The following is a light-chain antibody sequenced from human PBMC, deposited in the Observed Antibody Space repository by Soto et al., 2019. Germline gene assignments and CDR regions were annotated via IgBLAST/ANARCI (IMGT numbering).Light chain of an antibody. CDR1: QSVSSSY. V-gene: IGKV3-20*01. J-gene: IGKJ1*01. CDR2: GTS. Sequence: EIVLTQSPGTLSLSPGERAILSCRASQSVSSSYLAWYQQKPGQAPRLLMHGTSTRAPGTPDRFSGYGSGTDFTLTVSSLESEDFAVYYCQQYGGSPLWTFGQGTKVEIK. CDR3: QQYGGSPLWT.